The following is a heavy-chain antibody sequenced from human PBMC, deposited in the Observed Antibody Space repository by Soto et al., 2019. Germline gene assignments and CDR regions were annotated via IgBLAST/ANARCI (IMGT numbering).Heavy chain of an antibody. D-gene: IGHD6-19*01. CDR1: GFTFSSYA. Sequence: QVQLVESGGGVVQPGRSLRLSCAASGFTFSSYALHWVRQAPGKGLEWVTVISYDGGNKYYADSVKGRFTISRDNSKNTLFMQMSSLRAEDTALYYCARDMDPYTSGRHGGYRYGMDVWGQGTTVTVSS. V-gene: IGHV3-30-3*01. CDR2: ISYDGGNK. CDR3: ARDMDPYTSGRHGGYRYGMDV. J-gene: IGHJ6*02.